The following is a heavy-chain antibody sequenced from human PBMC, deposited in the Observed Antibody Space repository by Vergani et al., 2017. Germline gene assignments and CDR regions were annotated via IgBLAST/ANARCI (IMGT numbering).Heavy chain of an antibody. CDR1: GYSFTSYW. D-gene: IGHD3-3*01. CDR2: IYPGDSDT. Sequence: EVQLVESGAEVKKPGESLKISCKGSGYSFTSYWIGWVRQMPGKGLEWMGIIYPGDSDTRYSPSFQGQVTISADKSISTAYLQWSSLKASDTAMYYCARSNDFWSGYYYRGFDYWGQGTLVTVSS. CDR3: ARSNDFWSGYYYRGFDY. V-gene: IGHV5-51*01. J-gene: IGHJ4*02.